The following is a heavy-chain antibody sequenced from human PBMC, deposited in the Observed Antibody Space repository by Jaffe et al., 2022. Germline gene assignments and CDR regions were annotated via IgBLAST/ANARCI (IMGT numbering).Heavy chain of an antibody. CDR1: GFTFSSYA. CDR3: AREGARVAQQWGTFDY. J-gene: IGHJ4*02. V-gene: IGHV3-64*01. CDR2: ISSNGGST. D-gene: IGHD1-7*01. Sequence: EVQLVESGGGLVQPGGSLRLSCAASGFTFSSYAMHWVRQAPGKGLEYVSAISSNGGSTYYANSVKGRFTISRDNSKNTLYLQMGSLRAEDMAVYYCAREGARVAQQWGTFDYWGQGTLVTVSS.